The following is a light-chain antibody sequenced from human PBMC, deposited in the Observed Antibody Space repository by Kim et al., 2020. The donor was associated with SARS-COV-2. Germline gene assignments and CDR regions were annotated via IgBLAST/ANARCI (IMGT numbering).Light chain of an antibody. Sequence: SYELTQPPSVSVAPGKTARITCGGNNIGSKSVHWYQQKPGQAPVLVIYYDSDQPSGIPERFSGSNSGNTATLTISMVEAGDGAASYSQVWDSSSVLFGGG. CDR3: QVWDSSSVL. CDR1: NIGSKS. CDR2: YDS. V-gene: IGLV3-21*04. J-gene: IGLJ2*01.